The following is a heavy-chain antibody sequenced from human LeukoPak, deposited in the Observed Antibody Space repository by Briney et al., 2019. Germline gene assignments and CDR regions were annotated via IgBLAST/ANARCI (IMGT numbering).Heavy chain of an antibody. V-gene: IGHV3-66*01. D-gene: IGHD2-15*01. CDR2: ISSRGKT. CDR3: ATRARRGYYYGMDV. J-gene: IGHJ6*02. Sequence: GGSLRLSCAASGFIVSNNYMSWARLAPVKGLEWVSIISSRGKTYYADSVKGRFTISRDNSKNTLYLQMNSLRVEDTAVYYCATRARRGYYYGMDVWGQGTTVTVSS. CDR1: GFIVSNNY.